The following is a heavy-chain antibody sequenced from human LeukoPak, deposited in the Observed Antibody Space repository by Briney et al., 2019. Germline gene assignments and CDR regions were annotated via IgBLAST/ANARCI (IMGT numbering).Heavy chain of an antibody. CDR3: AEGRAVADIIQYNWFDP. D-gene: IGHD6-19*01. Sequence: SQTLSLTCTVSGVSISSYYWSWIRQPPGKGLEWIGEINHSGSTNYNPSLKSRVTISVDTSKNQFSLKLSSVTAADTAVYYCAEGRAVADIIQYNWFDPWGQGTLVTVSS. V-gene: IGHV4-34*01. J-gene: IGHJ5*02. CDR1: GVSISSYY. CDR2: INHSGST.